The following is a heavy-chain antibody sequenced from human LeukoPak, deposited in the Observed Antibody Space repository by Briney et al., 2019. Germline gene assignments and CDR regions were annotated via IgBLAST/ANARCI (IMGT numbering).Heavy chain of an antibody. Sequence: GGSLRLSCEASGFTFSDYWMTWVRQAPGKGLEWVANIGKDGGFPYYLGSVKGRFTISRENAKNLLFLQLGSLKADDTAVYYCARASMGRPDYHLDSWGRGTLVTVSS. CDR3: ARASMGRPDYHLDS. CDR1: GFTFSDYW. CDR2: IGKDGGFP. V-gene: IGHV3-7*01. J-gene: IGHJ4*02. D-gene: IGHD1-14*01.